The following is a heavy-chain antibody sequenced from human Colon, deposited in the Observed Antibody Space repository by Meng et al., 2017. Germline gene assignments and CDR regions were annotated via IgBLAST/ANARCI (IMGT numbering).Heavy chain of an antibody. CDR1: VGSATITGYY. CDR2: IYYTGTT. CDR3: ARDNLLTSGSRFCFDY. V-gene: IGHV4-61*08. D-gene: IGHD6-19*01. J-gene: IGHJ4*02. Sequence: QVRLQESAPGLVRPSGTLSLTCTVSVGSATITGYYWSWIRQSPGKGLEWIGYIYYTGTTNYNPSLKSRVTISVDTSKNQFSLKLSSVTPADTAVYFCARDNLLTSGSRFCFDYWGQGALVTVSS.